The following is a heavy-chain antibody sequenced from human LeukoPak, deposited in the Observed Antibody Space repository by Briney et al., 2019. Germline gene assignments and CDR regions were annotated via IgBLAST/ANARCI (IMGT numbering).Heavy chain of an antibody. Sequence: PSETLSLTCTVSGGSISSYYWSWIRQPPGKGLEWIGYIYYSGSTNYNPSLKSRVTISVDTSKNQFSLKLSSVTAAGTAVYYCARGPFRIAVAGTAFDYWGQGTLVTVSS. CDR2: IYYSGST. V-gene: IGHV4-59*01. CDR3: ARGPFRIAVAGTAFDY. J-gene: IGHJ4*02. D-gene: IGHD6-19*01. CDR1: GGSISSYY.